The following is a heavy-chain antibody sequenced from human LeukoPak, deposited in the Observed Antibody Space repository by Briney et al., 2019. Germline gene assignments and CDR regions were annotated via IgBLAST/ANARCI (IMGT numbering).Heavy chain of an antibody. CDR2: MNPNSGNT. V-gene: IGHV1-8*03. Sequence: ASVKVSCKASGYTFTSYDINWVRQATGQGLEWMGWMNPNSGNTGYAQKFQGRVTITRNTSISTAYMELSSLRSGDTAVYYCARGTYYDFWSGPHYYYYYMDVWGKGTTVTVSS. D-gene: IGHD3-3*01. CDR3: ARGTYYDFWSGPHYYYYYMDV. J-gene: IGHJ6*03. CDR1: GYTFTSYD.